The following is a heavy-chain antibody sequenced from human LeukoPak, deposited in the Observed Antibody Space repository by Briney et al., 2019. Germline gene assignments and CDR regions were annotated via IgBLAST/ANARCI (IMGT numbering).Heavy chain of an antibody. CDR1: GYSFTSYG. CDR2: ISAYNGNT. Sequence: GASVKVSCKASGYSFTSYGISWLRQAPGQGLEWMGWISAYNGNTNYAQKLQGRVTMTTDTSTSTAYMDLRSLRSDDTAVYYCVRGRLSTGTMFDPWGQGTLVTVSS. J-gene: IGHJ5*02. D-gene: IGHD1-7*01. V-gene: IGHV1-18*01. CDR3: VRGRLSTGTMFDP.